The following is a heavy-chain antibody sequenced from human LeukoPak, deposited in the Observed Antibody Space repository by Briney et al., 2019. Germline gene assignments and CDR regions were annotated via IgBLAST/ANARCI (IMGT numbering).Heavy chain of an antibody. Sequence: SVKVSCKASGGTFISYAISWVRQAPGQGLEWMGGIIPIFGTANYARKFQGRVTITADKSTSTAYMELSSLRSEDTAVYYCARAAAYCGGDCYSGAFDIWGQGTMVTVSS. CDR3: ARAAAYCGGDCYSGAFDI. CDR2: IIPIFGTA. D-gene: IGHD2-21*02. J-gene: IGHJ3*02. V-gene: IGHV1-69*06. CDR1: GGTFISYA.